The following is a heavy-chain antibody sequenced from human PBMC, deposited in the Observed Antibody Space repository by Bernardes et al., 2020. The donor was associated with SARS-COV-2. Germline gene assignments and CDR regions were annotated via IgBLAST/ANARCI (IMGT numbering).Heavy chain of an antibody. Sequence: GWSLRLSCAASGFTFSSYWMHWVRQAPGKGLVWVSRINSDGSSTSYADSVKGRFTISRDNAKNTLYLQMNSLRAEDTAVYYWARDPEGYYSSSSPFDYWGQGTLVTISS. CDR1: GFTFSSYW. D-gene: IGHD6-6*01. V-gene: IGHV3-74*01. CDR3: ARDPEGYYSSSSPFDY. J-gene: IGHJ4*02. CDR2: INSDGSST.